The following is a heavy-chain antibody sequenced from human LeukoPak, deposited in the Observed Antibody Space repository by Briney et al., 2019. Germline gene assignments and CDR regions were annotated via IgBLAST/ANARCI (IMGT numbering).Heavy chain of an antibody. Sequence: GGPLRLSCAASGFTFSNSGMHWVRQAPGTGPEWVAFISHEGTEKYYADSVKGRFTISRDNSKNTLYLQMNSLRAEDTAVYYCARDHLGYCSSTSCLRNYGMDVWGQGTTVTVSS. D-gene: IGHD2-2*01. CDR3: ARDHLGYCSSTSCLRNYGMDV. CDR2: ISHEGTEK. J-gene: IGHJ6*02. CDR1: GFTFSNSG. V-gene: IGHV3-30*03.